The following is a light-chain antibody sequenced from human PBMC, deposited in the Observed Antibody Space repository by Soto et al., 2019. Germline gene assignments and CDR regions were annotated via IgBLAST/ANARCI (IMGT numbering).Light chain of an antibody. V-gene: IGKV1-5*01. J-gene: IGKJ1*01. CDR3: QQSNSYSQET. CDR1: QSISGW. Sequence: DIQMTQSPSTLSASVGDRVTITCRASQSISGWLAWYQQKPGKAPNLLIYDASSLESGVPSRFSGSGSGTEFTLTITSLQPDDFANYYCQQSNSYSQETFGQGTKVDIK. CDR2: DAS.